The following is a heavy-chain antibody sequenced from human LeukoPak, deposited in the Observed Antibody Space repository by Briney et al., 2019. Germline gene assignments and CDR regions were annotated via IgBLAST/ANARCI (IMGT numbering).Heavy chain of an antibody. V-gene: IGHV3-73*01. D-gene: IGHD1-14*01. Sequence: PGGSLKLSCAASGFTFSGSAMHWVRQASGKGLEWVGRIRSKANSYATAYAASVKGRFTISRDDSKNTAYLQMNSLKTEDTAVYYCTSGHKITDAFDIWGQGTMVTVSS. CDR1: GFTFSGSA. J-gene: IGHJ3*02. CDR3: TSGHKITDAFDI. CDR2: IRSKANSYAT.